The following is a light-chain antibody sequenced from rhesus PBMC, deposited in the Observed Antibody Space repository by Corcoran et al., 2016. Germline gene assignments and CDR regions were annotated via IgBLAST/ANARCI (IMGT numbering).Light chain of an antibody. CDR2: KAS. J-gene: IGKJ3*01. CDR1: QSISSW. Sequence: DIQMTQSPSSLSASVGDTVTITCRASQSISSWLDWYQQKPGKAPKLLIYKASSLQSGVPSRFRGSGSGTDFPLTISSLQPEDFATYYCLQYSSSPFTFGPGTKLDIK. CDR3: LQYSSSPFT. V-gene: IGKV1-22*01.